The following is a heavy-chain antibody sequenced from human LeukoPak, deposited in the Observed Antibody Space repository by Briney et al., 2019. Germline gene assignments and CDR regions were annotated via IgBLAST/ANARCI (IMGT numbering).Heavy chain of an antibody. D-gene: IGHD6-19*01. V-gene: IGHV3-15*01. CDR2: IKSKTDGGTT. J-gene: IGHJ4*02. Sequence: GGSLRLSCADAGFTFSSYAMSWVRQAPGKGLEWVGRIKSKTDGGTTDYAAPVKGRFTISRDDSKNTLYLQMNSLKTEDTAVYYCATESIAVAGLDYWGQGTLVTVSS. CDR1: GFTFSSYA. CDR3: ATESIAVAGLDY.